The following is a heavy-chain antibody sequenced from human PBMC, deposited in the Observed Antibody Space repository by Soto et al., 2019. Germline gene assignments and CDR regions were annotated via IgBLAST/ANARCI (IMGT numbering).Heavy chain of an antibody. CDR1: GGSFSGYY. J-gene: IGHJ5*02. D-gene: IGHD5-18*01. CDR2: ISYSGTT. V-gene: IGHV4-30-4*02. CDR3: ARGRGYSYGLDP. Sequence: PSETLSLTCPVSGGSFSGYYWTWIRQPPGEGLEWIEFISYSGTTSYSPFLKILVAISLDTSKNQFSLSLNFVTAADSAVYYCARGRGYSYGLDPWGQGSLVTVSS.